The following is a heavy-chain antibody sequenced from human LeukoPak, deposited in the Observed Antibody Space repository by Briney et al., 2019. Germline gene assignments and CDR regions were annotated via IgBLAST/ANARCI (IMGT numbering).Heavy chain of an antibody. CDR3: AKDFAPITMVRGPLGYYFDY. CDR1: GFTFSSYA. CDR2: ISGSGGST. Sequence: PGGSLRLSCAASGFTFSSYAMSWVRQAPGKGLEWVSAISGSGGSTYYADSVKGRFTISRDNSKNTLYLQMNSLRAEDTAVYYCAKDFAPITMVRGPLGYYFDYWGQGTLVTVSS. V-gene: IGHV3-23*01. D-gene: IGHD3-10*01. J-gene: IGHJ4*02.